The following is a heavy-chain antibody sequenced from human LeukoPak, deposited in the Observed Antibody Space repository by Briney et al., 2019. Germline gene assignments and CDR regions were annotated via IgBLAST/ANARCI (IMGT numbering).Heavy chain of an antibody. J-gene: IGHJ4*02. CDR2: IDWNSRST. CDR3: ARDRRPLTGYNAQDY. V-gene: IGHV3-9*01. Sequence: GWSLRLSCAASGFTFDDYAMQWVRLSPGKGLEWVSRIDWNSRSTVYADSVRGRFTISRDNAKNSLYLQMNSLRPGDTALYYCARDRRPLTGYNAQDYWGQGTLVTVSS. D-gene: IGHD3-9*01. CDR1: GFTFDDYA.